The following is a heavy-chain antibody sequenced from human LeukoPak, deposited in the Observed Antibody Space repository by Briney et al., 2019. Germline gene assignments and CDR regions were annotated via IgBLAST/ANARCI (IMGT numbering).Heavy chain of an antibody. Sequence: SETLSLTCAVYGGSFSGYYWSWIRQPPGKGLEWIGEINHSGSTNYNPSLKSRVTISVDTSKNQFSLKLSSVPAADTAVYYCARGHDDSSGYYYFDWFDPWGQGTLVTVSS. J-gene: IGHJ5*02. D-gene: IGHD3-22*01. CDR2: INHSGST. CDR1: GGSFSGYY. CDR3: ARGHDDSSGYYYFDWFDP. V-gene: IGHV4-34*01.